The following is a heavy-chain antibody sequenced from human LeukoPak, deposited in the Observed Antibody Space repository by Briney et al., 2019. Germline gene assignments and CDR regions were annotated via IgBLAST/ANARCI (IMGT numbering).Heavy chain of an antibody. Sequence: GGSLRLSCAASGFTFSTYSMNWVRQAPGKGLEWVSFISSGSSTLYYADSVKGRFTISRDNSKNTLYLQMNSLRAEDTAVYYCAKLGYSSGWYDFQIDAFDFWGQGTMVTVSS. CDR2: ISSGSSTL. V-gene: IGHV3-48*01. CDR1: GFTFSTYS. J-gene: IGHJ3*01. CDR3: AKLGYSSGWYDFQIDAFDF. D-gene: IGHD6-19*01.